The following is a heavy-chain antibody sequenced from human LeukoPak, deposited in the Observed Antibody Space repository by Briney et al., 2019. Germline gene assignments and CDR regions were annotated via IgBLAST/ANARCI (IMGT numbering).Heavy chain of an antibody. CDR3: ARGETTVTEYYYYYYYMDV. D-gene: IGHD4-17*01. V-gene: IGHV1-69*05. Sequence: SVKVSCKASGGTFSSYAISWVRQAPGQGLEWMGGIIPIFGTANYAQKFQGRVTITTDESTSTAHMELSSLRSEDTAVYYCARGETTVTEYYYYYYYMDVWGKGTAVTVSS. CDR1: GGTFSSYA. J-gene: IGHJ6*03. CDR2: IIPIFGTA.